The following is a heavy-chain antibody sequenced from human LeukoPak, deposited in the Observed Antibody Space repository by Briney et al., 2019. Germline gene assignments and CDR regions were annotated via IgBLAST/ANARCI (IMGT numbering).Heavy chain of an antibody. J-gene: IGHJ5*02. CDR1: GFTFSSYA. CDR2: ISGSGGST. V-gene: IGHV3-23*01. CDR3: AKDLERATSYSGPVA. Sequence: PGGSLRLSCAASGFTFSSYAMSWVRQAPGKGLEWVSAISGSGGSTYYADSVKGRFTISRDNSKNTLYLQMDSLRAEDTAVYYCAKDLERATSYSGPVAWGQGALVTVSS. D-gene: IGHD5-12*01.